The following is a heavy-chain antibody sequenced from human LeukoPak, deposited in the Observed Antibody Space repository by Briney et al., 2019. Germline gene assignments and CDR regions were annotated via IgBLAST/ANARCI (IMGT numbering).Heavy chain of an antibody. D-gene: IGHD2-15*01. Sequence: SETLSLTCTVSGGSISSSSYYWRWIRQPPGKGLAWIGSIYYSGSTYYNPPLKRRVTISVDTSKNQFSLKLSSVPSADTAVYYCATELYCRGGSCSIWGQGTLVTVSS. J-gene: IGHJ4*02. CDR1: GGSISSSSYY. V-gene: IGHV4-39*07. CDR2: IYYSGST. CDR3: ATELYCRGGSCSI.